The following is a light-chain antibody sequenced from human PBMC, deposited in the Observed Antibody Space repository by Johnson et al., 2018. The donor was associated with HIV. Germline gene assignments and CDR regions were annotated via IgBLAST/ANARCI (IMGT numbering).Light chain of an antibody. CDR2: QTN. J-gene: IGLJ1*01. CDR3: GTWDSSLNVEV. CDR1: SSNIGTNY. V-gene: IGLV1-51*02. Sequence: QSILTQPPSVSAAPGQKVTISCSGGSSNIGTNYVSWYQQLPGTAPKLLIYQTNKRPSGIPDRISGSKSGTSATLGIAGLQTGDEADYYCGTWDSSLNVEVFGTGTRVTVL.